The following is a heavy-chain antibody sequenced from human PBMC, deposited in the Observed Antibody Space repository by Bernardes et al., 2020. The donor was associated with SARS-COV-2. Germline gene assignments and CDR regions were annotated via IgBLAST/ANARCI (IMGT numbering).Heavy chain of an antibody. CDR1: GFTFSNAW. V-gene: IGHV3-15*01. Sequence: GGSLRLSCAASGFTFSNAWMSWVRQAPGKGLEWVGRIKSKTDGGTTDYAAPVKGRFTISRDDSKNTLYLQMNSLKTEDTAVYYCTTGSSSGWGNWFDPWGQGTLVTVSS. J-gene: IGHJ5*02. D-gene: IGHD6-19*01. CDR2: IKSKTDGGTT. CDR3: TTGSSSGWGNWFDP.